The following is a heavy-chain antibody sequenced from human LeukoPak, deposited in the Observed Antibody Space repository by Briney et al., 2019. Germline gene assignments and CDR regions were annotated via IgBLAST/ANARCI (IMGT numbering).Heavy chain of an antibody. CDR2: TGLYGDGE. Sequence: GGSLRLSCVASGFTFRTFGMAWVRQAPGKGLEWVAHTGLYGDGEYAESVRGRFTISRDNAKSSVYLEMNSLRAEDTALYYCARWNYAYDRWGQGTLVTVSS. CDR1: GFTFRTFG. J-gene: IGHJ5*02. V-gene: IGHV3-7*01. D-gene: IGHD1-7*01. CDR3: ARWNYAYDR.